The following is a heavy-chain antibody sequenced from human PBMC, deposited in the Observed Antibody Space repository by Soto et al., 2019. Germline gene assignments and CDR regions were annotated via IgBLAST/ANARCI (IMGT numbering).Heavy chain of an antibody. CDR3: ASETGYLIK. D-gene: IGHD1-1*01. V-gene: IGHV3-48*01. J-gene: IGHJ4*02. CDR1: GFTFSSYS. Sequence: GGSLRLSCAASGFTFSSYSMNWVRQAPGKGLEWVSYISSSGTIMYYTDSVKGRFTISRDNAKNSLYLQMNSLRAEDTAVYYCASETGYLIKWGQGTLVTVSS. CDR2: ISSSGTIM.